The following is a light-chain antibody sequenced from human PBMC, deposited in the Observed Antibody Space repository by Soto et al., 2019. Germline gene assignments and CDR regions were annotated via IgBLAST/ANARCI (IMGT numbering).Light chain of an antibody. J-gene: IGKJ1*01. CDR2: GAS. CDR1: QSVSSY. Sequence: EIVLTQSPATLSLSPGERATLSCRASQSVSSYLAWYQQKPGQAPRLLIYGASTRATDITARFSGSGSGTEFTLTISSLQSEDSSVYFCQHYSDWPTFGQGTKVDI. V-gene: IGKV3-15*01. CDR3: QHYSDWPT.